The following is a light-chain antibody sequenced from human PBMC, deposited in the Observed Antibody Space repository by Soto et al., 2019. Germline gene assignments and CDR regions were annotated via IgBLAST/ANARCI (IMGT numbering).Light chain of an antibody. V-gene: IGLV1-47*02. CDR2: SNN. CDR1: SSNLGTNS. CDR3: AAWDDSLSGLV. J-gene: IGLJ2*01. Sequence: QSVLTQPPSASGTPGQRVTISCSGSSSNLGTNSVYWYQHLPGTAPKLLIYSNNQRPSGVPDRFSGSKSGTSASLAISGLRSEDEADYYCAAWDDSLSGLVFGGGTKLTVL.